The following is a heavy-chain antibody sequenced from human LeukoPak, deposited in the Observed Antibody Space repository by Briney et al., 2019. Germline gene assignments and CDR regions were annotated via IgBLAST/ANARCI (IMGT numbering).Heavy chain of an antibody. J-gene: IGHJ4*02. CDR2: ISAYNGNT. CDR1: GYTFTSYG. CDR3: ARDSYYYDSSGYYYFDY. Sequence: ASVKVSCKASGYTFTSYGISWVRQAPGQGLEWTGWISAYNGNTNYAQKLQGRVTMTTDTSTSTAYMELRSLRSDDTAVYYCARDSYYYDSSGYYYFDYWGQGTLVTVSS. D-gene: IGHD3-22*01. V-gene: IGHV1-18*01.